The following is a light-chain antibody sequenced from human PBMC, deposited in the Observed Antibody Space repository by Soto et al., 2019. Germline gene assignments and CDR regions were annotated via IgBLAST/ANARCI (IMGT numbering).Light chain of an antibody. CDR3: SSYTTSSTGVV. CDR2: RNN. CDR1: SSNIGSNY. Sequence: QSVLTQPPSASGTPGQRVTISCSGSSSNIGSNYVYWYQQLPGTAPKLLIYRNNQRPSGVPDRFSGSKSGTSASLAISGLRSEDEADYYCSSYTTSSTGVVFGGGTKLTVL. V-gene: IGLV1-47*01. J-gene: IGLJ2*01.